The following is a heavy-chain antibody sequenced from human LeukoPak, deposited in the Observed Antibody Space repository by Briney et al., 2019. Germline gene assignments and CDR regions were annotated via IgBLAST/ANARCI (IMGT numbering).Heavy chain of an antibody. CDR2: IHYSGST. D-gene: IGHD6-19*01. V-gene: IGHV4-39*01. CDR3: ARLGSGWYYFDF. J-gene: IGHJ4*02. Sequence: PSETLSLTCTVSGDSISSSSNYWGWIRQPPEKGLEWIGSIHYSGSTYYNPSVGGRVTISVDTSKKQFSLKLSSVTAADTAVYYCARLGSGWYYFDFWGQGTLVTVSS. CDR1: GDSISSSSNY.